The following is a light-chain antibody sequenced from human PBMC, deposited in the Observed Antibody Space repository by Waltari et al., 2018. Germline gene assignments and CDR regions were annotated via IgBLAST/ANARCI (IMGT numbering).Light chain of an antibody. V-gene: IGKV3D-15*01. CDR1: QSVGST. J-gene: IGKJ2*03. CDR2: YAS. CDR3: QKYNDWPYS. Sequence: ETVMMQSPATLSLSPGERATLSCRARQSVGSTLAWYQQKPGQAPRLLIYYASSMATGIPDRFSGSGSGTEFTLTISSLDPEDVGVYYCQKYNDWPYSFGQGTKVEIK.